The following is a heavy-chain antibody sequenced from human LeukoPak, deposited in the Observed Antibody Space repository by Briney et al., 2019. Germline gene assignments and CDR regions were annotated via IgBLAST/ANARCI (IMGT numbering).Heavy chain of an antibody. J-gene: IGHJ6*03. V-gene: IGHV3-9*01. CDR3: VKGHCSSSSCFPNYYYYMDV. Sequence: PCRSLRLSCAGAGFTFDEHAMHWVRQAPGKGLEWVSGISWNSGSIAYADSVKGRFTISRDNAKNLLFLQMSSLRAADTALYYCVKGHCSSSSCFPNYYYYMDVWGTGTTVTVSS. CDR2: ISWNSGSI. CDR1: GFTFDEHA. D-gene: IGHD2-15*01.